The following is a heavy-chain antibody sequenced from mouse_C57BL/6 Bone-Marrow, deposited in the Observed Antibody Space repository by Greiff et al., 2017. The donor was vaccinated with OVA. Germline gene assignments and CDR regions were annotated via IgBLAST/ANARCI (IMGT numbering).Heavy chain of an antibody. CDR1: GFSLTSYG. CDR3: ARESSYYYGSSYEGDFDV. D-gene: IGHD1-1*01. J-gene: IGHJ1*03. V-gene: IGHV2-2*01. CDR2: IWSGGST. Sequence: VQLQESGPGLVQPSQSLSITCTVSGFSLTSYGVHWVRQSPGKGLEWLGVIWSGGSTDYNAAFISRLSISKDNSKSQVFFKMNSLQADDTAIYYCARESSYYYGSSYEGDFDVWGTGTTVTVSS.